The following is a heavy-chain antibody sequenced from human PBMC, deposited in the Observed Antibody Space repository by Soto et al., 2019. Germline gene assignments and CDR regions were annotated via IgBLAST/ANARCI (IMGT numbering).Heavy chain of an antibody. Sequence: GGSLRLSCAASGFTFSSHWMSWVRQAPGKGLEWVANIKQDGSEKYYVDSVKGRFTISRDNAKNSLYLQMNSLRAEDTAVYYCARGRMIESAFDIWGQGTMVTVSS. CDR1: GFTFSSHW. D-gene: IGHD3-22*01. CDR2: IKQDGSEK. J-gene: IGHJ3*02. CDR3: ARGRMIESAFDI. V-gene: IGHV3-7*05.